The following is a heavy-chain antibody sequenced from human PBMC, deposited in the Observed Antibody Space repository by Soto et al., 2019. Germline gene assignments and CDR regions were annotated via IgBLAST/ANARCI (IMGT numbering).Heavy chain of an antibody. V-gene: IGHV3-72*01. D-gene: IGHD6-13*01. CDR3: VSSYSGSWSSHFDY. CDR1: GFTFSSYS. J-gene: IGHJ4*02. Sequence: PGGSLRLSCAASGFTFSSYSMNWVRQAPGKGLEWVGRTRNKANSYTTEYAASVKDRFTISRDDSKNSLYLQMNSLKTEDTAVYYCVSSYSGSWSSHFDYWGQGTLVTVSS. CDR2: TRNKANSYTT.